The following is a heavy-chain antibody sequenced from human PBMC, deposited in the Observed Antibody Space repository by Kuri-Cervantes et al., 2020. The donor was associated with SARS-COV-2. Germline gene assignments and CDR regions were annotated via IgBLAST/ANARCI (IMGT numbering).Heavy chain of an antibody. D-gene: IGHD3-9*01. CDR2: ISGSGGST. CDR3: ARDHILYDILTGYYSPAYYYYYGMDV. CDR1: GFTFSYYA. V-gene: IGHV3-23*01. J-gene: IGHJ6*02. Sequence: GESLKISCAVSGFTFSYYAMTWVRQAPGKGLEWVSAISGSGGSTYYADSVKGRFTISRDNSKNTLYLQMNSLRAEDTAVYYCARDHILYDILTGYYSPAYYYYYGMDVWGQGTTVTVSS.